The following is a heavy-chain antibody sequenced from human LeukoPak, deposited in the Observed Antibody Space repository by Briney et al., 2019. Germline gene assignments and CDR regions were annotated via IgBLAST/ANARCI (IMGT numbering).Heavy chain of an antibody. J-gene: IGHJ4*02. D-gene: IGHD5-18*01. CDR2: INPNSGCT. V-gene: IGHV1-2*02. Sequence: ASVKVSCKASGYTFTGYYMHWVRQAPGQGLEWMGWINPNSGCTNYAQKVQGRGSMTRDTSISTAYMELSRLRSDDTAVYYCARDSYGFDYWGQGTLVTVSS. CDR1: GYTFTGYY. CDR3: ARDSYGFDY.